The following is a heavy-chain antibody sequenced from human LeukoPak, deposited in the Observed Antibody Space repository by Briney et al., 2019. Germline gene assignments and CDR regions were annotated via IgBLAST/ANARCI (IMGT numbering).Heavy chain of an antibody. D-gene: IGHD4-17*01. CDR2: IIPIFGTA. V-gene: IGHV1-69*05. CDR1: GGTFSSYA. CDR3: ARDDYGNNWFDP. J-gene: IGHJ5*02. Sequence: SVKVSCKASGGTFSSYAISWVRQAPGQGLEWMGRIIPIFGTANYAQKFQGRVTITTDESTSTAYMELSSLRSEDTAVHYCARDDYGNNWFDPWGQGTLVTVSS.